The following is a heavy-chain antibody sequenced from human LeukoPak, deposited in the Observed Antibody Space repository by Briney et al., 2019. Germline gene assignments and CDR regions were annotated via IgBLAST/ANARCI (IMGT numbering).Heavy chain of an antibody. V-gene: IGHV3-23*01. Sequence: GGSLRLSCAASGFTFSSYAMSWVRQAPGKGLEWVSAISGSGGSTYYADSVKGRFTISRDNSKNTLYLQMNSLRAEDTAVYYCATQFSILTGWYFDNWGQGTLVTVSS. CDR1: GFTFSSYA. D-gene: IGHD3-9*01. CDR3: ATQFSILTGWYFDN. J-gene: IGHJ4*02. CDR2: ISGSGGST.